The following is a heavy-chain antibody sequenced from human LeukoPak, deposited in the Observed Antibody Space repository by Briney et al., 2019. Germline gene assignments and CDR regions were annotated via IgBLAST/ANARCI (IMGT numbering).Heavy chain of an antibody. CDR3: ARGYNWNHLDY. D-gene: IGHD1-14*01. J-gene: IGHJ4*02. Sequence: SETLSLTCTVSGGSISSHYWSWIRQPPGKGLEWIGYIYYSGSTNYNPSLKSRVTISVDTSKNQLSLKLSSVTAADTAVYYCARGYNWNHLDYWGQGTLVTVSS. V-gene: IGHV4-59*11. CDR1: GGSISSHY. CDR2: IYYSGST.